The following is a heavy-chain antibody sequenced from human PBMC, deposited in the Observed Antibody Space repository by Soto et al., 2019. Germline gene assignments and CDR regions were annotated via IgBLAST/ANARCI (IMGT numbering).Heavy chain of an antibody. J-gene: IGHJ4*02. CDR2: IYYTGLS. CDR1: GGSISSYY. CDR3: ASHSSHWPFFDF. V-gene: IGHV4-59*01. D-gene: IGHD6-13*01. Sequence: QVQLQESGPGLVKPSETLSLTCTVSGGSISSYYWSWIRQPPGKGLEWIGYIYYTGLSNSNPSLNSRVTMSVDTSNTQFSLKLSSVTAADTAVYYCASHSSHWPFFDFWGQGTLVTVSS.